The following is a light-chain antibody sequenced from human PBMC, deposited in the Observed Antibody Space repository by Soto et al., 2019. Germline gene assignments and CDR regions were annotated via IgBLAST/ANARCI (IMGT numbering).Light chain of an antibody. CDR2: DVS. V-gene: IGLV2-14*04. J-gene: IGLJ1*01. Sequence: TGTSSDVGGYNYVSWYQQHPGKAPKLMIYDVSNRPSGVSNRFSGSKSGNTASLTISGLQAEDEADYYCSSYTSSSTPVFGTGTK. CDR3: SSYTSSSTPV. CDR1: SSDVGGYNY.